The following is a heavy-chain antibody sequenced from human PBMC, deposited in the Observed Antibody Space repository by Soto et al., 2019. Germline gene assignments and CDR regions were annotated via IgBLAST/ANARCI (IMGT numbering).Heavy chain of an antibody. Sequence: PSETLSLTCTVSGGSVSSGTYYWSWIRQPPGKRLEWIGYVYYSGDTTYNPSLKSRATISVDTSKNRFSLKLSSVTAADTAVYYCARVPGSTYGYGSSDYWGQGTLVTVSS. J-gene: IGHJ4*02. CDR3: ARVPGSTYGYGSSDY. D-gene: IGHD5-18*01. CDR1: GGSVSSGTYY. CDR2: VYYSGDT. V-gene: IGHV4-61*01.